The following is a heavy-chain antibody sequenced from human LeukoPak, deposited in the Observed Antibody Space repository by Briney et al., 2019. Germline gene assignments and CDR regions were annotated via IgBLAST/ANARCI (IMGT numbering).Heavy chain of an antibody. V-gene: IGHV3-48*03. CDR2: ISSSGSTI. CDR3: AELGITMIGGV. J-gene: IGHJ6*04. D-gene: IGHD3-10*01. CDR1: GCTFSSYE. Sequence: GGSLRVSCAASGCTFSSYEMNWVRQAPGKGLEWVSYISSSGSTIYYADSVKGRFTISRDNAKNSLYLQMNSLRAEDTAVYYCAELGITMIGGVWGKGTTVTISS.